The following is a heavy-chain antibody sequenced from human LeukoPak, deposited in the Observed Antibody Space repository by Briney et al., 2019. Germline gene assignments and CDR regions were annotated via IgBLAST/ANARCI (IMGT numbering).Heavy chain of an antibody. Sequence: GGSLRLSCAASGFTFSSYWMSWVRQAPGKGLEWVSYVSGGGAKRHYSASVKGRFTISRDNSKNTLYLEMNSLRAEDTAMYYCAKCSANYYNDAFDVWGRGTMVTVSS. CDR2: VSGGGAKR. CDR3: AKCSANYYNDAFDV. CDR1: GFTFSSYW. D-gene: IGHD3-10*02. J-gene: IGHJ3*01. V-gene: IGHV3-23*01.